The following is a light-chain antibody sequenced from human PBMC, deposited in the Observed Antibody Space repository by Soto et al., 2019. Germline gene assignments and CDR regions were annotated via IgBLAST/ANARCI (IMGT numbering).Light chain of an antibody. Sequence: DIQMTQSPSSLSASVGDSVTITCRANQDISSYLIWYQHKLGQAPKLLIHAASTLASGVPSRFSGSESGTDFTLTISGLEHEDSTTYYWQQSYTTPWTFGQGTKLEIK. J-gene: IGKJ1*01. V-gene: IGKV1-39*01. CDR1: QDISSY. CDR3: QQSYTTPWT. CDR2: AAS.